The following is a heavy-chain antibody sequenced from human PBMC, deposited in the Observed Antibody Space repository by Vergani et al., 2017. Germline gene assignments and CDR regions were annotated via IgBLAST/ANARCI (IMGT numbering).Heavy chain of an antibody. CDR3: AREYCSSTSCYPNYYYGMDV. D-gene: IGHD2-2*01. CDR1: GFTFSSYS. Sequence: EVQLVESGGGLVKPGGSLRLSCAASGFTFSSYSMNWVRQAPGKGLEWVSSISSSSSYIYYADSVKGRFTISRDNAKNSLYLQMNSLRAEDTAVYYCAREYCSSTSCYPNYYYGMDVWGQGTTVTVSS. J-gene: IGHJ6*02. CDR2: ISSSSSYI. V-gene: IGHV3-21*01.